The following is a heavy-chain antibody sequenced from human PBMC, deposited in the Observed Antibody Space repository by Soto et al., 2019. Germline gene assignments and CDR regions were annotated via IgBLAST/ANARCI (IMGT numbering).Heavy chain of an antibody. J-gene: IGHJ4*02. V-gene: IGHV5-51*01. Sequence: GESLKISCKGSGYNFAGYWIAWVRRMPGKGLELMGIIYPSDSDTRYRPSFQGQVTISADKSISSAYLQWSSLRASDTAMYYCEGGGVSTRTFDYWGQGTPVTVSS. D-gene: IGHD3-3*01. CDR3: EGGGVSTRTFDY. CDR1: GYNFAGYW. CDR2: IYPSDSDT.